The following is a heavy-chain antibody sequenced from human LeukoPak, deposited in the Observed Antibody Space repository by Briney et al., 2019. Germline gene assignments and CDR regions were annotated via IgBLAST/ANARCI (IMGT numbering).Heavy chain of an antibody. D-gene: IGHD6-13*01. CDR2: VNPNSGGT. V-gene: IGHV1-2*02. J-gene: IGHJ4*02. Sequence: GASVTVSCKPSGYTFTGYYMHWVRQAPGQGLEWMGWVNPNSGGTRYAQRFQDRVTMTRDTSITTAYMELSRLRPDDTAVYFCARGRLEAAATDDYWGQGTLVTVSS. CDR3: ARGRLEAAATDDY. CDR1: GYTFTGYY.